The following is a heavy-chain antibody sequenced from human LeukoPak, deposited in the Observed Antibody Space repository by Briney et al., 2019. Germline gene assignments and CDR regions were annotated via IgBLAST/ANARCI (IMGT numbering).Heavy chain of an antibody. CDR2: ISSSSSTI. V-gene: IGHV3-48*02. D-gene: IGHD6-19*01. Sequence: GGSLRLSCAASGFTFSSYSMNRVRQAPGKGLEWVSYISSSSSTIYYADSVKGRFTISRDNAKNSLYLQMNSLRDEDTAVYYCARLPAGTSSGIDYWGQGTLVTVSS. J-gene: IGHJ4*02. CDR1: GFTFSSYS. CDR3: ARLPAGTSSGIDY.